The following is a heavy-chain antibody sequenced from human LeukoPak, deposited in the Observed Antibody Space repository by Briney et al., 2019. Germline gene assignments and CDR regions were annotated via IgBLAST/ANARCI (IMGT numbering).Heavy chain of an antibody. CDR1: GYTLTELS. CDR3: ATPLSYYDSSGYTPFDY. CDR2: FDPEDGET. J-gene: IGHJ4*02. Sequence: ASVKVSCKVSGYTLTELSMHWVRQAPGKGLEWMGGFDPEDGETIYAQKFQGRVTMTEDTSTDTAYMELSSLRSEDTAVYYCATPLSYYDSSGYTPFDYWGQGTLVTVSS. D-gene: IGHD3-22*01. V-gene: IGHV1-24*01.